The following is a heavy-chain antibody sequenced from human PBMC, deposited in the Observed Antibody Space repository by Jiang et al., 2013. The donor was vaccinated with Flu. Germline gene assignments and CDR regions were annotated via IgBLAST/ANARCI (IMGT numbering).Heavy chain of an antibody. D-gene: IGHD2-2*01. V-gene: IGHV6-1*01. Sequence: QTLSLTCAISGDSVSSNSAAWNWIRQSPSRGLEWLGRTYYRSKWYNDYAVSVKSRITINPDTSKNQFSLQLNSVTPEDTAVYYCARELGYCSSTSCFGSTYYYYYGMDVWGQGTTVTVSS. CDR3: ARELGYCSSTSCFGSTYYYYYGMDV. J-gene: IGHJ6*02. CDR2: TYYRSKWYN. CDR1: GDSVSSNSAA.